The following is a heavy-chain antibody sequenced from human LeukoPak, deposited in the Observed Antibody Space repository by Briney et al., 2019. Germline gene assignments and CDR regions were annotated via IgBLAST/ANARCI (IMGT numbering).Heavy chain of an antibody. CDR3: ARGVLRFLHFDY. CDR1: GGSISSYY. CDR2: IYYSGST. V-gene: IGHV4-59*01. D-gene: IGHD3-3*01. J-gene: IGHJ4*02. Sequence: PSETLSLTCTVSGGSISSYYWSWIRQPPGKGLEWIGYIYYSGSTNYNPSLKSRVTISVDTSKNQFSLKLSSVTAADTAVYYCARGVLRFLHFDYWGQGTLVTVSS.